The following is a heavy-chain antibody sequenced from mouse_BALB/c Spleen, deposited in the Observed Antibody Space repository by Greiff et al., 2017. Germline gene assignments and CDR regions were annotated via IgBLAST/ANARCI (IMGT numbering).Heavy chain of an antibody. CDR1: GYTFTNYW. V-gene: IGHV1-63*02. J-gene: IGHJ3*01. D-gene: IGHD1-1*01. CDR2: IYPGGGYT. Sequence: VQLQQSGAELVRPGTSVKISCKASGYTFTNYWLGWVKQRPGHGLEWIGDIYPGGGYTNYNEKFKGKATLTADTSSSTAYMQLSSLTSEDSAVYFCASRTYYVSVWFAYWGQGTLVTVSA. CDR3: ASRTYYVSVWFAY.